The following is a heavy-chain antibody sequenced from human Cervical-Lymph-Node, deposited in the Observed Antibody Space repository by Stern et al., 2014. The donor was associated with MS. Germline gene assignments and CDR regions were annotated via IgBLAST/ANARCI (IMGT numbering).Heavy chain of an antibody. J-gene: IGHJ4*02. CDR3: ARGHWELLGNNYFDS. V-gene: IGHV4-61*02. CDR1: GASISSGTSY. CDR2: LHARGAT. D-gene: IGHD1-26*01. Sequence: QLQLQESGPGLVKPSQTLSLTCTVSGASISSGTSYWSWIRQPAGGGLEWIGRLHARGATYYNPSLKSRVTISGDTSKNQFSLNLNSVTAADTAVYYCARGHWELLGNNYFDSWGQGTLVTVSS.